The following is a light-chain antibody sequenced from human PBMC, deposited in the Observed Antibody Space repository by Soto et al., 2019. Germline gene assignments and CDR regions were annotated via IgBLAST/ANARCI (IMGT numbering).Light chain of an antibody. J-gene: IGKJ4*01. Sequence: IQMTQSPSSVSASVGDSVTITCRASQVISSWLAWYQVKPGKAPKLLSYGASNRESGVPSRFSASESGTLFTLTINSLQPEDFATYYCQQASSFPLTFGGGTTVAI. CDR1: QVISSW. CDR3: QQASSFPLT. V-gene: IGKV1-12*01. CDR2: GAS.